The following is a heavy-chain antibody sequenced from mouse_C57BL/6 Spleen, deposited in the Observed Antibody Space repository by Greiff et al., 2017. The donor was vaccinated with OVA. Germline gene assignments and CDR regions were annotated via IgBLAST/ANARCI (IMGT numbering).Heavy chain of an antibody. D-gene: IGHD6-1*01. CDR2: IDPSDSET. V-gene: IGHV1-52*01. J-gene: IGHJ2*01. CDR3: ARKGAALRGGYYFDY. CDR1: GYTFTSYW. Sequence: QVQLQQSGAELVRPGSSVKLSCKASGYTFTSYWMHWVKQRPIQGLEWIGNIDPSDSETHYNQKFKDKATLTVDKSSSTAYMQLSSLTSEDSAVYYCARKGAALRGGYYFDYWGQGTTLTVSS.